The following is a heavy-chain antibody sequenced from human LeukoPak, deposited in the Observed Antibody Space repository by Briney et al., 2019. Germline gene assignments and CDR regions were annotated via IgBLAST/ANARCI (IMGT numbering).Heavy chain of an antibody. CDR3: TRQRSSWPLDF. D-gene: IGHD2-15*01. CDR1: GYSFTTYW. Sequence: GESLKISCKGSGYSFTTYWITWVRQMPGKGLEWMGRIDASDSYTNYSLSFQGHFTISADKSISTAYLQWSSLKAPDTAMYYCTRQRSSWPLDFWGQGTLVTVSS. V-gene: IGHV5-10-1*01. CDR2: IDASDSYT. J-gene: IGHJ4*02.